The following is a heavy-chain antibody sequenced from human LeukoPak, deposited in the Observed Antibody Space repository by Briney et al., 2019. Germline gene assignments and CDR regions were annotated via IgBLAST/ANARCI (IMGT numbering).Heavy chain of an antibody. D-gene: IGHD2-8*02. CDR2: IIPIFGTA. J-gene: IGHJ4*02. CDR3: ARVDGGEWYYFDY. V-gene: IGHV1-69*13. Sequence: ASVKVPCKASGGTFSSYAISWVRQAPGQGLEWMGGIIPIFGTANYAQKFQGRVTITADESTSTAYMELSRLRSDDTAIYYCARVDGGEWYYFDYWGQGTLVTVSS. CDR1: GGTFSSYA.